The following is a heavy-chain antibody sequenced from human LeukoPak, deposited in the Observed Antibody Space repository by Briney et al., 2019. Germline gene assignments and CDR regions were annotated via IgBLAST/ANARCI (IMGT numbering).Heavy chain of an antibody. CDR3: ARDPDSGPDL. CDR1: GYNFAHYQ. Sequence: ASVKVSCEASGYNFAHYQTHCVRQAPGQGLGCMGSLNPNTGDTLLAQKFQGRVTMTRDTSITVGYMELSSLTFADTAVYYCARDPDSGPDLWGQGTLVTVAS. J-gene: IGHJ4*02. D-gene: IGHD2-15*01. V-gene: IGHV1-2*02. CDR2: LNPNTGDT.